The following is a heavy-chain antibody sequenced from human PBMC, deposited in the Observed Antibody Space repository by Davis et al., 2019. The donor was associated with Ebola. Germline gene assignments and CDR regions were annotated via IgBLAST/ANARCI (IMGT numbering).Heavy chain of an antibody. J-gene: IGHJ6*02. D-gene: IGHD2-15*01. CDR1: GFSFSTYA. V-gene: IGHV3-33*01. Sequence: PGGSLRLSCAASGFSFSTYAMHWVRQAPGKGLEWVAVIWYDGSNDSYGDSVKGRFTISRDNSKNTLYLQMNSLRSEDTAVYYCAREVVVVVAATPVTFYYYGMDVWGQGTTVTVSS. CDR2: IWYDGSND. CDR3: AREVVVVVAATPVTFYYYGMDV.